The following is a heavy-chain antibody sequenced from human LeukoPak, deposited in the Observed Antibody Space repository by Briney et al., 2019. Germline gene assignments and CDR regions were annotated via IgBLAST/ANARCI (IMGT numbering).Heavy chain of an antibody. V-gene: IGHV4-39*01. CDR2: ISYSGST. J-gene: IGHJ4*02. CDR1: GDSISSSDYY. CDR3: ARGSRRLADFHY. Sequence: KPSETLSLTCTVSGDSISSSDYYWGWIRQPPGKGLGWIGTISYSGSTYYNPSLHSRVTISVDTSKYQFSLELSSVTAADTAVYYCARGSRRLADFHYWGQGTLVTVSS. D-gene: IGHD1-26*01.